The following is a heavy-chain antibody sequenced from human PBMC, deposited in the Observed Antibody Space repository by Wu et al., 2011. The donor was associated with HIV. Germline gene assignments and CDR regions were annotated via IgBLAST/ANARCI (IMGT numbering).Heavy chain of an antibody. V-gene: IGHV1-69*06. J-gene: IGHJ4*02. CDR3: ARDLGGDEDY. Sequence: QVQLVQSGAEVKKPGSSVKVSCKASGRTFSRYAINWVRQAPGQGLEWMGGIIPIFGTAKYVQKFQGRVTITADKSTSTAYMELSSLTSEDTAVYYCARDLGGDEDYWGQGTLVTVSA. D-gene: IGHD2-21*01. CDR2: IIPIFGTA. CDR1: GRTFSRYA.